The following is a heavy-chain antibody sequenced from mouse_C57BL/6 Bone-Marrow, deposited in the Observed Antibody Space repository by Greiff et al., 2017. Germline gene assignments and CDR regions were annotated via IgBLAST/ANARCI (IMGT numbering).Heavy chain of an antibody. D-gene: IGHD2-2*01. CDR2: IDPANGDT. J-gene: IGHJ3*01. Sequence: VQLQQSVAELVRPGASVKLSCTASGFNIKTTYMHWVKQRPEQGLEWIGRIDPANGDTKYAPKFQGKATITADTSSNTAYLQLSSLTSEDTAIYYCAKGYAYDKGFAYWGQGTLVTVSA. CDR3: AKGYAYDKGFAY. V-gene: IGHV14-3*01. CDR1: GFNIKTTY.